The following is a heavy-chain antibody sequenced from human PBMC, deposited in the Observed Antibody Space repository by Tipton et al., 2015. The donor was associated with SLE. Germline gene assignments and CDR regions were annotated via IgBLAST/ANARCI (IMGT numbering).Heavy chain of an antibody. J-gene: IGHJ4*02. Sequence: TLSLTCFVSGASVRSTSYHWGWIRQPPGKGLEWLGYISSDGSTNYNPSLQSRVVISDDTSKNQFSLRLRSMTAADTAVYYCASVDFWRGYNLPYWGQRALVTVS. CDR2: ISSDGST. V-gene: IGHV4-61*01. CDR3: ASVDFWRGYNLPY. CDR1: GASVRSTSYH. D-gene: IGHD3-3*01.